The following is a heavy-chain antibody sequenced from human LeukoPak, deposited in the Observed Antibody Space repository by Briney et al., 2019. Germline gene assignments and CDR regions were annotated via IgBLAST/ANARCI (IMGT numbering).Heavy chain of an antibody. CDR2: ISYDGSNK. J-gene: IGHJ4*02. CDR1: GFTFSSYA. CDR3: ARGSPYYFDY. Sequence: GGSLRLSCAASGFTFSSYALHWVRQAPGKGLEWVAVISYDGSNKYYADSVKGRFTISRDNSKNTLYLQMNSLRAEDTAVYYCARGSPYYFDYWGQGTLVTVSS. V-gene: IGHV3-30-3*01.